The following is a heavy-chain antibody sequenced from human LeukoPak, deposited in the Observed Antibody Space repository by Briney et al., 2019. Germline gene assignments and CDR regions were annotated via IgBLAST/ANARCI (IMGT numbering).Heavy chain of an antibody. D-gene: IGHD3-22*01. Sequence: GGSLRLSCAASGFTFSTYAMTWVRQAPGKGLEWVSAIGGSAGSTNYADSVKGRFTISRDNSKNTLYLQMTTLRAEDTAVYYCARDADTSEFFSWLDLWGQGTLVTVSS. CDR2: IGGSAGST. CDR3: ARDADTSEFFSWLDL. V-gene: IGHV3-23*01. J-gene: IGHJ5*02. CDR1: GFTFSTYA.